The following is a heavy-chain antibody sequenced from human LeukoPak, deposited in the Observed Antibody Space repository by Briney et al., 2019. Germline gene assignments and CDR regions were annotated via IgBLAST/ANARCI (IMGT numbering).Heavy chain of an antibody. D-gene: IGHD3-3*01. Sequence: PGGSLGLSCAASGFTFSSYAMHWVRQAPGKGLEWVAVISYDGSNKYYADSVKGRFTISRDNSKNTLYLQMNSLRAEDTAVYYCARVPSAYYDFWSGSIRGGYFDYWGQGTLVTVSS. CDR3: ARVPSAYYDFWSGSIRGGYFDY. J-gene: IGHJ4*02. CDR1: GFTFSSYA. CDR2: ISYDGSNK. V-gene: IGHV3-30-3*01.